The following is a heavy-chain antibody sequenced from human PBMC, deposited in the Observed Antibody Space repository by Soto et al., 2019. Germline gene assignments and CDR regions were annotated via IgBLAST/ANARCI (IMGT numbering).Heavy chain of an antibody. CDR3: ARVTGCIGWYGRAYYYVMSF. V-gene: IGHV4-59*01. D-gene: IGHD6-19*01. Sequence: EWIGYIYYSGSTNYNPSLKSRVTISVDTSKNQFSLKLSSVTAADTAVYYCARVTGCIGWYGRAYYYVMSFWGQGTTVPGSS. CDR2: IYYSGST. J-gene: IGHJ6*02.